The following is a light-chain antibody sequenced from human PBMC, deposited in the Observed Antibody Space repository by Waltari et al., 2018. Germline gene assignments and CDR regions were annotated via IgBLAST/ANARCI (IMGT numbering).Light chain of an antibody. Sequence: EIVLTQSPGTLSLSPGERATLSCRASQSVSRTLAWYQQKPGQAPRLLIYGASTRATGIPERFSGGGSGTDFSLTISRVEPEDFAVYYCQHYVRLPVTFGQGTKVEIK. CDR3: QHYVRLPVT. CDR2: GAS. J-gene: IGKJ1*01. V-gene: IGKV3-20*01. CDR1: QSVSRT.